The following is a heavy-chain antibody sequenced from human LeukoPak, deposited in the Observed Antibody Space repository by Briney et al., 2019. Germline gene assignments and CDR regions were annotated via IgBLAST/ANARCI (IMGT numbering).Heavy chain of an antibody. J-gene: IGHJ4*02. Sequence: ASVKVSCKASGYTFTTYYMHWLRQAPGQGLEWMGGIIPIFGTANYAQKFQGRVTITADESTSTAYMELSSLRSEDTAVYYCASRDYGDPRFDYWGQGTLVTVSS. D-gene: IGHD4-17*01. CDR1: GYTFTTYY. CDR3: ASRDYGDPRFDY. V-gene: IGHV1-69*13. CDR2: IIPIFGTA.